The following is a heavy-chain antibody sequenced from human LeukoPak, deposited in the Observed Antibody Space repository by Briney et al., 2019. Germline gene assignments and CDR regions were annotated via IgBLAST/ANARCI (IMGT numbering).Heavy chain of an antibody. CDR2: IYQSGTT. CDR3: ARVLHYGMDV. J-gene: IGHJ6*02. CDR1: GGSINSGGNS. Sequence: PSETLSLTCAVSGGSINSGGNSWSWIRQSPGQGLEWIGYIYQSGTTYYNPSLKSRVTISLDRSKNQFSLKLSSVTAADTAVYYCARVLHYGMDVWGQGTTVTVSS. V-gene: IGHV4-30-2*06.